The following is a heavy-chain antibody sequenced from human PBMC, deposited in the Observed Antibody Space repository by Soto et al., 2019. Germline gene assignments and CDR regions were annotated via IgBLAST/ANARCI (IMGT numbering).Heavy chain of an antibody. Sequence: EVQLVESGGGLVQPGGSLRLSCAASGFTFSSYSMNWVRQAPGTGLEWLSFTSSTGATIYYADPVNGRFTISRDNAKNSLFLQMNSLRDEDTAVYYWARDVRYVCLWGQGTLVAVSS. J-gene: IGHJ4*02. D-gene: IGHD2-2*01. V-gene: IGHV3-48*02. CDR1: GFTFSSYS. CDR2: TSSTGATI. CDR3: ARDVRYVCL.